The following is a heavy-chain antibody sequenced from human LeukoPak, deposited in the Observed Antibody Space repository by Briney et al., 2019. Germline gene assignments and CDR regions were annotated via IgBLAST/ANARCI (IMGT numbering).Heavy chain of an antibody. D-gene: IGHD6-19*01. Sequence: GASVKVSCKASGYTFPSYFMHWVRQAPGQGLEWMGGFDPEDGETIYAQKFQGRVTMTEDTSTDTAYMELCSLRSEDTAVYYCATWGSSGWHDAFDIWGQGTMVTVSS. J-gene: IGHJ3*02. V-gene: IGHV1-24*01. CDR3: ATWGSSGWHDAFDI. CDR2: FDPEDGET. CDR1: GYTFPSYF.